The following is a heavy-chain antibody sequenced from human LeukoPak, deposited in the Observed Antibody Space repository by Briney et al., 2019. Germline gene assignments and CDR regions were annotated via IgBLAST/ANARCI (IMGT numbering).Heavy chain of an antibody. CDR3: ATGSGWYSPDY. D-gene: IGHD6-19*01. J-gene: IGHJ4*02. Sequence: SVKVSCKASGFTFTSTPMQWLRQARGQRLEWIGWIVVGSGNTNYAQKFQERVTITRDMSTNTAYMELSSLRSEDTAVYYCATGSGWYSPDYWGQGTLVTVSS. CDR1: GFTFTSTP. V-gene: IGHV1-58*02. CDR2: IVVGSGNT.